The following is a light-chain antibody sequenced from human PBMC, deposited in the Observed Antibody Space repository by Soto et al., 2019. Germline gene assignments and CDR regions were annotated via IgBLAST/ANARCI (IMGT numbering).Light chain of an antibody. V-gene: IGKV3-11*01. Sequence: EVVVTQSPDTLSLSPGETATLSCRASQSITSSVAWYQHKPGQSPRLVVYSGYKRAPGIPARFSGSGSGTDFTLTISSLESDDFAVYYCQQRYSWLRAFGPGTKV. CDR3: QQRYSWLRA. CDR1: QSITSS. J-gene: IGKJ1*01. CDR2: SGY.